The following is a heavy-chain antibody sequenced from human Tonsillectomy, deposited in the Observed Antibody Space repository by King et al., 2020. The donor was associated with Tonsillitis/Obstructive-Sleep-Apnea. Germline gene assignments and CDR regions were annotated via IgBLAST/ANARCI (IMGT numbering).Heavy chain of an antibody. CDR2: ISSSSSTI. Sequence: VQLVESGGGLVQPGGSLRLSCAASGFTFSSYSMNWVRQAPGKGLEWVSYISSSSSTIYYADSVKGRFTISRDNAKNSLYLQMNSLRDGDTAVYYCARSPGGSIAVGEGDAFDIWGQGTMVTVSS. V-gene: IGHV3-48*02. CDR3: ARSPGGSIAVGEGDAFDI. CDR1: GFTFSSYS. D-gene: IGHD6-19*01. J-gene: IGHJ3*02.